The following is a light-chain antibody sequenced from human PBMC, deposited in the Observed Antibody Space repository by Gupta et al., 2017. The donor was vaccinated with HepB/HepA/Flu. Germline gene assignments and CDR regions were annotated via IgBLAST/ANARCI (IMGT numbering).Light chain of an antibody. CDR1: QRVISNY. V-gene: IGKV3-20*01. J-gene: IGKJ5*01. CDR2: GAS. CDR3: QQYGSSSP. Sequence: GTLSLSPGQRATLSCRASQRVISNYIAWYQQRPGQAPRLLIYGASDRAPDIPDRFSGSGSGTDFTLTISRLEPEDFGVYYWQQYGSSSPFGQGTLMEIK.